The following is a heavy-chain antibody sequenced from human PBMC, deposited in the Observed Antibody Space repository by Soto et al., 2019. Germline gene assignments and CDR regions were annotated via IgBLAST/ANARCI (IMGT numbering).Heavy chain of an antibody. CDR3: AREGINNYNEYYFDS. CDR1: GFTFSSYS. Sequence: GGSLRLSCAASGFTFSSYSMNWVRQAPGKGLEWVSSISGSGNYTHYADFLRGRFTISRDNAKTSLYLQMNSLRAEDTAVYYCAREGINNYNEYYFDSWGQGTVVTVPS. J-gene: IGHJ4*02. V-gene: IGHV3-21*01. D-gene: IGHD4-4*01. CDR2: ISGSGNYT.